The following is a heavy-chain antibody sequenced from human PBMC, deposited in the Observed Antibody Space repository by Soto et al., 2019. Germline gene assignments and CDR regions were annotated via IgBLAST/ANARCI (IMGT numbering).Heavy chain of an antibody. J-gene: IGHJ4*02. CDR1: GGSISSGDYY. CDR2: IYYSGST. D-gene: IGHD4-17*01. CDR3: ARGLSVTVTTPSYYFDY. Sequence: PSETLSLTCTVSGGSISSGDYYWSWIRQPPGKGLEWIGYIYYSGSTYYNPSLKSRVTISVDTSKNQFSLKLSSVTAADTAVYYCARGLSVTVTTPSYYFDYWGQGTLVTVSS. V-gene: IGHV4-30-4*01.